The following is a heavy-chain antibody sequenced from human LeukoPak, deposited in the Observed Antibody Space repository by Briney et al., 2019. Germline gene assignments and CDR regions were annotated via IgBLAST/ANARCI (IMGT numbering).Heavy chain of an antibody. J-gene: IGHJ6*03. CDR2: MNPNSGNT. Sequence: ASVKDSCKASGYTFTSYDINWVRQATGQGLEWMGWMNPNSGNTGYAQKFQGRVTITRNTSISTAYMELSSLRSEDTAVYYCARGHKYPVGKISRSPYYYYYMDVWGKGTTVTVSS. D-gene: IGHD2-2*01. CDR1: GYTFTSYD. V-gene: IGHV1-8*03. CDR3: ARGHKYPVGKISRSPYYYYYMDV.